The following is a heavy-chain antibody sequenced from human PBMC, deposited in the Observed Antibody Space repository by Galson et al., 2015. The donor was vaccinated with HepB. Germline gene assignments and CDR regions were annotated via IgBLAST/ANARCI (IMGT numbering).Heavy chain of an antibody. D-gene: IGHD2-2*01. CDR2: IKQSGRT. V-gene: IGHV4-34*01. J-gene: IGHJ6*02. CDR1: GGSFTDNY. Sequence: SETLSLTCAVNGGSFTDNYWSWIRQPPGKGLEWIGEIKQSGRTNYNPSLRSRATVSIDTSKNQFSLRLTSVTAADAAVYYCAKIGRASHFCRSTSCYLQDFNYHYVMDVWGQGTSVIVSS. CDR3: AKIGRASHFCRSTSCYLQDFNYHYVMDV.